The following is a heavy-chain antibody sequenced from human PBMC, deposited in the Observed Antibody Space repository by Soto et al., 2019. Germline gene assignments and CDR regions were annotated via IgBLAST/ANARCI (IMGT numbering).Heavy chain of an antibody. Sequence: SETLSLTCTVSGGSISSYYWSWIRQPPGKGLEWIGYIYYSGSTNYNPSLKSRVTISVDTSKNQFSLKLSSVTAADTAVYYCARGQYYYDSSGPGWFDPWGQGTLVTVSS. CDR1: GGSISSYY. CDR3: ARGQYYYDSSGPGWFDP. CDR2: IYYSGST. V-gene: IGHV4-59*01. J-gene: IGHJ5*02. D-gene: IGHD3-22*01.